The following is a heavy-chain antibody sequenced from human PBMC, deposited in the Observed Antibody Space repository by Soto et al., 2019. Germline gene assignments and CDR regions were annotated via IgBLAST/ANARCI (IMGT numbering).Heavy chain of an antibody. CDR1: GGTFNTYN. CDR2: ILPIFGTT. D-gene: IGHD2-21*02. V-gene: IGHV1-69*01. J-gene: IGHJ6*02. CDR3: ARDETADSYYYYYGMEV. Sequence: QVQLVQSGAEVKKPGSSVKVSCKASGGTFNTYNINWVRQAPGQGLEWMGGILPIFGTTNYAQRFQGRVTIPADDSTSTAYMELSSLRSEDTAVYYCARDETADSYYYYYGMEVWGQGTTVTVTS.